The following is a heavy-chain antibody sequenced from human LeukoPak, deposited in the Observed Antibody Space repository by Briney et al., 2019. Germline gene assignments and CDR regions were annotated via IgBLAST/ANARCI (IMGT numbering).Heavy chain of an antibody. CDR2: IYHSGST. J-gene: IGHJ4*02. V-gene: IGHV4-38-2*02. CDR1: HYSISSNYY. D-gene: IGHD3-22*01. CDR3: ARSSGYMSY. Sequence: SETLSLTCTVSHYSISSNYYWGWIRQPPGTGLEWIGSIYHSGSTYYNPSLKSRVTISVDTSKNQFSLKLTSVTAADTAVYYCARSSGYMSYWGQGTLVTVSS.